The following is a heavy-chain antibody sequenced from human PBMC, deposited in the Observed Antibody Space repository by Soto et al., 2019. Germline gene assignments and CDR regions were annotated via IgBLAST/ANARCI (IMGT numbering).Heavy chain of an antibody. Sequence: ASVKVSCKASGYTFTSYDINWVRQATGQGLEWMGWMNPNSGNTGYAQKFRGRVTMTRNTSISTAYMELSSLRSEDTAVYYCAIWSGSYYYYYGMDVWGQGNTVTVSS. CDR3: AIWSGSYYYYYGMDV. D-gene: IGHD3-3*01. CDR1: GYTFTSYD. J-gene: IGHJ6*02. V-gene: IGHV1-8*01. CDR2: MNPNSGNT.